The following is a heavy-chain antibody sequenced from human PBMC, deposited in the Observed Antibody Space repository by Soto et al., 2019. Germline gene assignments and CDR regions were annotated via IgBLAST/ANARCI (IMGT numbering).Heavy chain of an antibody. J-gene: IGHJ4*02. V-gene: IGHV3-23*01. Sequence: PGGSLRLSCAASGFTFSSYAMSWVRQAPGKGLEWVSAISGSGGSTYYADSVKGRFTISRDNSKNTLYLQMNSLRAEDTAVYYCAKDRSRDYYDSSGYPFDYWDQGTLVTVSS. D-gene: IGHD3-22*01. CDR3: AKDRSRDYYDSSGYPFDY. CDR2: ISGSGGST. CDR1: GFTFSSYA.